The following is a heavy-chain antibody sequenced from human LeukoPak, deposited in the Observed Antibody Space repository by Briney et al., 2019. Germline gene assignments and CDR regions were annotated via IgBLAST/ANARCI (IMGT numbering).Heavy chain of an antibody. CDR1: GFTFSSYG. CDR2: IRYDGSNK. D-gene: IGHD3-10*01. V-gene: IGHV3-30*02. J-gene: IGHJ5*02. CDR3: AKGSSITMVRGVPPDP. Sequence: TGGSLRLSCAASGFTFSSYGMHWVRQAPGKGLEWVAFIRYDGSNKYYADSVKGRFTISRDNSKNTLYLQMNSLRAEDTAVYYCAKGSSITMVRGVPPDPWGQGTLVTVSS.